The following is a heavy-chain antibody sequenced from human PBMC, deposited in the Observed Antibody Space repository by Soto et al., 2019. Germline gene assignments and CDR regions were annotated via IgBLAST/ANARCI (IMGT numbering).Heavy chain of an antibody. CDR3: ARIPRYSFPTSDDLDS. CDR2: ITPIYPTT. V-gene: IGHV1-69*15. Sequence: QVQLVQSGAEVRKPGSSVQVSCKASGGTFYTYTFSWVRQAPGQGLEWMGSITPIYPTTNYAEKFQGRLTVTADGSTNTAYMELNSLTSDDPAVYYCARIPRYSFPTSDDLDSWGQGTLVPVSS. J-gene: IGHJ4*02. CDR1: GGTFYTYT. D-gene: IGHD5-18*01.